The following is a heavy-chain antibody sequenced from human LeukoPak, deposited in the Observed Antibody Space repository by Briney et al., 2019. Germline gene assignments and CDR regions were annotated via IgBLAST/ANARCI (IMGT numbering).Heavy chain of an antibody. D-gene: IGHD3-10*01. CDR2: INHSGST. V-gene: IGHV4-34*01. CDR1: GGSFSGYY. J-gene: IGHJ4*02. Sequence: SETLSLTCAVYGGSFSGYYWSWIRQPPGKGLEWIGEINHSGSTNYNPSLKSRVTISVDTSKNQFSLKLSSVNAADTAVYYCARVSRDRGWKFRYYFDYWGQGTLVTVSS. CDR3: ARVSRDRGWKFRYYFDY.